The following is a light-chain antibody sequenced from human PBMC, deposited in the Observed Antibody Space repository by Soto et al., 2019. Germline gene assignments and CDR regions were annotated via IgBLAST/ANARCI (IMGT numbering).Light chain of an antibody. Sequence: DIVMTQSPDSLAVSLGERATINCKSSQSILYSSNNKNYLSWYQQKQGQPPKLLIYWASTRESGVPDRFSGSGSGTDFTLTISSLQSEDFAVYYCQQYNNWWTFGQGTKVDIK. J-gene: IGKJ1*01. CDR2: WAS. CDR3: QQYNNWWT. V-gene: IGKV4-1*01. CDR1: QSILYSSNNKNY.